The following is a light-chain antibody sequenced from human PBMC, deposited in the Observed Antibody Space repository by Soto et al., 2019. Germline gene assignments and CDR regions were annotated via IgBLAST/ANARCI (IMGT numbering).Light chain of an antibody. Sequence: QSALTQPPSASGSPGQSVTISCAGATSDIGTYNHVSWYQHLPGKAPRLIIYEVNRRPSGVPDRFSGSKSGNTASLTVSGLQADDEAHYYCSSYVGRNNLVFGGGTKVTVL. CDR3: SSYVGRNNLV. CDR2: EVN. J-gene: IGLJ3*02. CDR1: TSDIGTYNH. V-gene: IGLV2-8*01.